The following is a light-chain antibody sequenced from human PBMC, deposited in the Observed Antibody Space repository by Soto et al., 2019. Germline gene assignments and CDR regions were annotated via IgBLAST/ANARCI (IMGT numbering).Light chain of an antibody. V-gene: IGKV1-39*01. CDR3: QQSYSTPF. CDR2: AAS. CDR1: QSISSY. Sequence: DIQMTQSPSSLSASVGDRVTITCRASQSISSYLNWYQQKPGKAPKLLIYAASSLQSGVPSRFSGSGSGTDFTLTISSLQPEDFATYYCQQSYSTPFFGPGTKGIS. J-gene: IGKJ3*01.